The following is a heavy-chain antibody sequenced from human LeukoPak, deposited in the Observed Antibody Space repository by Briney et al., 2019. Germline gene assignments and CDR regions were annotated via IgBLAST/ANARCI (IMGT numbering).Heavy chain of an antibody. V-gene: IGHV3-21*01. CDR2: ISSSTSYI. J-gene: IGHJ4*02. D-gene: IGHD4-17*01. CDR3: ARAGGSTVSHSDY. CDR1: GFTLSSYS. Sequence: GGSLRLSCAASGFTLSSYSMNWIRQDPGKGLEWVSSISSSTSYIYYADSVKGRFTISKDDAKNSLYLQMNSLRAEDTAVYYCARAGGSTVSHSDYWGQGTLVTVSS.